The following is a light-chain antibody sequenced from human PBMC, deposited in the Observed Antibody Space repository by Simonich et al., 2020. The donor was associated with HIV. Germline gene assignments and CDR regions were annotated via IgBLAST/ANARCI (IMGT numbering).Light chain of an antibody. CDR2: EGT. Sequence: QSALTQPASVSGSPGQSITISCTGTSSDVGSYNLVSWYQQHPGKAPKLMIYEGTKRPSGVSNRCSGSKSGNTASLTISGLQAEDEADYYCCSYARSSTVWVFGGGTKLTVL. V-gene: IGLV2-23*01. CDR3: CSYARSSTVWV. J-gene: IGLJ3*02. CDR1: SSDVGSYNL.